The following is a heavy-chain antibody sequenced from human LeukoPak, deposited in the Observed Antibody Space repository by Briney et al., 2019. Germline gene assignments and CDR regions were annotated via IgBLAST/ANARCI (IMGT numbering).Heavy chain of an antibody. J-gene: IGHJ4*02. CDR1: GYSFASHW. CDR2: IYPGDSDT. V-gene: IGHV5-51*01. D-gene: IGHD5-24*01. CDR3: ARGRDGYSFGFDY. Sequence: LGESLKISCKGSGYSFASHWIGWVRQMPGKGLEWMGIIYPGDSDTRYSPSFQGQVTISADKSISTAYLQWSSLKASDTAMYYCARGRDGYSFGFDYWGQGTLVTVSS.